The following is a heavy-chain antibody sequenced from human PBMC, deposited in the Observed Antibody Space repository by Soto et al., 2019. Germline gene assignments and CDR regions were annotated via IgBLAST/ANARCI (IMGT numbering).Heavy chain of an antibody. CDR3: ARSSGNSYGYPAAFDI. D-gene: IGHD5-18*01. J-gene: IGHJ3*02. V-gene: IGHV4-61*01. CDR2: IYYSEST. Sequence: QVQLQESGPGLVKPSETLTLTCTVSGGSVSSGSYYWRWIRQPAGKGLEWIGYIYYSESTNYNPSLKSRVTISVDTSKTQFSVERSSVTAADTAVYYCARSSGNSYGYPAAFDIWGQGTMVTVSS. CDR1: GGSVSSGSYY.